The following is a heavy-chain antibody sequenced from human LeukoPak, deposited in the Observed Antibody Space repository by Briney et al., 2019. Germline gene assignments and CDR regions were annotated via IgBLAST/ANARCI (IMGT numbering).Heavy chain of an antibody. Sequence: SETLSLTCAVYGGSFSGYYWSWIRQPPGKGLEWIGEINHSGSTNYNPSLKSRVTISVDTSKNQFSLKLSSVTAADTAVYYCASLRIAVAAADYWGQGTLVTVSS. CDR1: GGSFSGYY. V-gene: IGHV4-34*01. J-gene: IGHJ4*02. CDR3: ASLRIAVAAADY. CDR2: INHSGST. D-gene: IGHD6-19*01.